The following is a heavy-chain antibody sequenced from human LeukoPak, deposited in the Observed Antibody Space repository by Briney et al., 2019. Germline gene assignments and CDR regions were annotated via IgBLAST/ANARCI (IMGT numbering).Heavy chain of an antibody. Sequence: MSSETLSLTCVVNGGSFSNYYWTWIRQPPGKGLQWLGEINQSGTTNYNASLKSRMRISIDTSNNQFSLRLTSATAADTAVYYCARLRDYTSGWLGQFEPWGQGTLVIVSS. V-gene: IGHV4-34*01. J-gene: IGHJ5*02. CDR1: GGSFSNYY. D-gene: IGHD6-19*01. CDR3: ARLRDYTSGWLGQFEP. CDR2: INQSGTT.